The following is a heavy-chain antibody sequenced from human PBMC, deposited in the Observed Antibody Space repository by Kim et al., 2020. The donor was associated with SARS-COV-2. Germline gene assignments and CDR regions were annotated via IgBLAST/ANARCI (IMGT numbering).Heavy chain of an antibody. D-gene: IGHD2-2*01. CDR3: ARQPAAIRAYFDL. CDR1: GGSISSGDYY. CDR2: IYYSGST. V-gene: IGHV4-30-4*01. J-gene: IGHJ2*01. Sequence: SETLSLTCTVSGGSISSGDYYWSWIRQPPGKGLEWIGYIYYSGSTYYNPSLKSRVTISVDTSKNQFSLKLSSVTAADTAVYYCARQPAAIRAYFDLWGRGTLVTVSS.